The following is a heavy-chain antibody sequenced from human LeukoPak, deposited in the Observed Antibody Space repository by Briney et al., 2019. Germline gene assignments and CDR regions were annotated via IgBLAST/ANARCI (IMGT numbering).Heavy chain of an antibody. CDR2: TYYKSKWST. Sequence: SQTLSLTCAISGDSVSSNSATWNCNRPSPSSGLEWLGRTYYKSKWSTNYAVSVRSRITINPYTSKNQFSLQLNSVLPEDTAVYYCARDDQWLDQWGQGALVTVSS. D-gene: IGHD6-19*01. CDR3: ARDDQWLDQ. V-gene: IGHV6-1*01. CDR1: GDSVSSNSAT. J-gene: IGHJ4*02.